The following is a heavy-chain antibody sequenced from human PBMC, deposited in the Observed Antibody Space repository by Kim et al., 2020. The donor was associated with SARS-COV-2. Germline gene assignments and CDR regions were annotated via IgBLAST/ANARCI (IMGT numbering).Heavy chain of an antibody. V-gene: IGHV3-15*01. Sequence: APVKGRFTISRDDSKNTRYLQMNSLKTEDTAVYYCTTGVIITGWVYGMDVWGQGTTVTVSS. J-gene: IGHJ6*02. CDR3: TTGVIITGWVYGMDV. D-gene: IGHD3-9*01.